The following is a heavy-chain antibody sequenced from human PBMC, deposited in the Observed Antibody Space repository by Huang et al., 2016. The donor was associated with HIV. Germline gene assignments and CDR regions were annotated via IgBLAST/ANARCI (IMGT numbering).Heavy chain of an antibody. Sequence: QVQLKQWGAGLLKPSETLSLTCAVYGGAFSGSSWTWIRQFPEKGLEWIGDINHNGKIIYNPSLRSRVTISTDTSKNHFSLHLASVTAADTALYYCARGFNYYASDNLGVYYFDSWGLGTLVTVSP. J-gene: IGHJ4*02. CDR3: ARGFNYYASDNLGVYYFDS. V-gene: IGHV4-34*02. CDR1: GGAFSGSS. D-gene: IGHD3-10*01. CDR2: INHNGKI.